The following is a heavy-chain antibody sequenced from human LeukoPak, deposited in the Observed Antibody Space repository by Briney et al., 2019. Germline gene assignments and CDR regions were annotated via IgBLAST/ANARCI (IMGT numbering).Heavy chain of an antibody. Sequence: ASVKVSCKASGYTFSDLDFTWVRQATGQGLEWLGWLSVDNDNTRYGEKFQGRVTMTTDTSANTVYMELKSLRPDDTAVYYCARDHTLPHCITANCGRGGWSDPWGQRTLVTVSS. CDR3: ARDHTLPHCITANCGRGGWSDP. J-gene: IGHJ5*02. D-gene: IGHD3-10*01. CDR1: GYTFSDLD. V-gene: IGHV1-18*01. CDR2: LSVDNDNT.